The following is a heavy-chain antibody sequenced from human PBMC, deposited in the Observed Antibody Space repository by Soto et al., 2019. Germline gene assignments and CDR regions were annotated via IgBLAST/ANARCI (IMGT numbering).Heavy chain of an antibody. CDR3: ARSDFWSGQDY. V-gene: IGHV3-74*01. CDR2: INSDGSST. Sequence: GGSLRLSCAASGFTFSSYWMHWVRQAPGKGLVWVSRINSDGSSTSYADSVKGRFTISRDNAKNTLYLQMNSLRAEDTAVYYCARSDFWSGQDYWGQGTLVTVSS. CDR1: GFTFSSYW. D-gene: IGHD3-3*01. J-gene: IGHJ4*02.